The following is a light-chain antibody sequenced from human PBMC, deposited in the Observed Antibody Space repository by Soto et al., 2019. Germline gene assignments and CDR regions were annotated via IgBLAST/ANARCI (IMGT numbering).Light chain of an antibody. V-gene: IGKV3-11*01. Sequence: EIVLTQSPATVSFSPGERSTLSFRASQSVSRYLAWYQQKPGQAPRLLIYDASNRATGIPARFSGSGSGTDFTLTISRLEPEDFAVYYCQQRSNWPITFGQGTRLEI. J-gene: IGKJ5*01. CDR2: DAS. CDR1: QSVSRY. CDR3: QQRSNWPIT.